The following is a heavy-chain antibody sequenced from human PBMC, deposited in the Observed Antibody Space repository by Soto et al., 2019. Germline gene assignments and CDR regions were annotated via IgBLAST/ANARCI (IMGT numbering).Heavy chain of an antibody. CDR1: GGSISSYY. CDR3: VRVDSGWHDS. D-gene: IGHD6-19*01. CDR2: IFHTGST. J-gene: IGHJ5*01. Sequence: QVQLQESGPGLVKPSETLSVTCTVSGGSISSYYWSWIRQSPGKGLEWIGYIFHTGSTDYNPSLKSRVTISVDTSKNQFSLRVSSVTAADTAVYFCVRVDSGWHDSWGQGTLVTVSS. V-gene: IGHV4-59*01.